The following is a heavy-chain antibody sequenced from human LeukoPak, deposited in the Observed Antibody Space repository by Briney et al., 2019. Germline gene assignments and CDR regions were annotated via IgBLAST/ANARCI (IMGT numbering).Heavy chain of an antibody. CDR1: GYTFTSYG. CDR3: ARVKDYYDSSGYYLSYFDY. D-gene: IGHD3-22*01. V-gene: IGHV1-18*01. Sequence: ASVKVSCKASGYTFTSYGISWVRQAPGQGLEWMGWISAYNGNTNYAQKLQGRVTMTTDTSTSTAYMELRSLRSDDTDVYYCARVKDYYDSSGYYLSYFDYWGQGTLVTVSS. J-gene: IGHJ4*02. CDR2: ISAYNGNT.